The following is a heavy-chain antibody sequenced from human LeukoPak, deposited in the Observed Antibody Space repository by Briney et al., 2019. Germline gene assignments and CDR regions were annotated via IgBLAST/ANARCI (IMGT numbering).Heavy chain of an antibody. CDR3: AKLIGWYYFDY. CDR2: ISGSGGSA. D-gene: IGHD6-19*01. V-gene: IGHV3-23*01. Sequence: GGSLRLSCAASGFTFSSYAMSWVRQAPGKGLERVSGISGSGGSANYADSVKGRFTISRDNSKNTLYLQMNSLRAEDTAVYYCAKLIGWYYFDYWGQGTLVTVSS. J-gene: IGHJ4*02. CDR1: GFTFSSYA.